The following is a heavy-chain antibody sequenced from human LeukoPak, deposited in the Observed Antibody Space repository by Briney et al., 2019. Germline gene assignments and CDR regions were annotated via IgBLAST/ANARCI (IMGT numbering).Heavy chain of an antibody. V-gene: IGHV3-23*01. D-gene: IGHD3-3*01. J-gene: IGHJ3*02. CDR3: GGGYYDFWSGPMSGGAFDI. CDR2: ISGSGGNT. CDR1: GFTFSSYA. Sequence: GGSLRLSCAASGFTFSSYAMSWVRQAPGKGLEWVSAISGSGGNTYFADSVKSRFTISRDNSKNTLYLQMNSLRAEDTAVYYCGGGYYDFWSGPMSGGAFDIWGQGTMVTVSS.